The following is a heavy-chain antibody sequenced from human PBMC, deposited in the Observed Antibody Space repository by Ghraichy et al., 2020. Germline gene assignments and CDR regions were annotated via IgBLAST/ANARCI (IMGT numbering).Heavy chain of an antibody. CDR3: ALSNRYCSGGSCYFWFDP. J-gene: IGHJ5*02. CDR1: GGSFSGYY. V-gene: IGHV4-34*01. D-gene: IGHD2-15*01. CDR2: INHSGST. Sequence: SETLSLTCAVYGGSFSGYYWSWIRQPPGKGLEWIGEINHSGSTNYNPSLRSRVTISVDTSKNQFSLKLSSVTAADTAVYYCALSNRYCSGGSCYFWFDPWGQGTLVTVSS.